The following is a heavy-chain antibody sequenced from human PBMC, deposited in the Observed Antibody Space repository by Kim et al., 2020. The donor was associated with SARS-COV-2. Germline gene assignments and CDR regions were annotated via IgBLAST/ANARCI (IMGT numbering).Heavy chain of an antibody. D-gene: IGHD3-3*01. J-gene: IGHJ4*02. Sequence: SVKGRCTISRDNSKNTLYLQMNSLRAEDTAVYYCAKVLRFLEWLLLNFDYWGQGTLVTVSS. V-gene: IGHV3-23*01. CDR3: AKVLRFLEWLLLNFDY.